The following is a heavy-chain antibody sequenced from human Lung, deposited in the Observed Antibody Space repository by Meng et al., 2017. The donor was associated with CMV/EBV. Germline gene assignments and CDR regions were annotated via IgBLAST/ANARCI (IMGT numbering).Heavy chain of an antibody. Sequence: ASVXVSCKASGYTFTGYYMHWVRQAPGQGLEWMGWINPNSGGTNYAQKFQGRVTMTRDTSISTAYMELSRLRSDDTAVYYCASYYDFWSGYYHFDYWGQGTLVTFSS. V-gene: IGHV1-2*02. CDR3: ASYYDFWSGYYHFDY. CDR1: GYTFTGYY. D-gene: IGHD3-3*01. J-gene: IGHJ4*02. CDR2: INPNSGGT.